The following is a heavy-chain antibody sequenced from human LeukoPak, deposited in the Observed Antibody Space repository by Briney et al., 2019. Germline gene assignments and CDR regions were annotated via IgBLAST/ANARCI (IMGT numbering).Heavy chain of an antibody. CDR3: ARDSLVGATTFDY. CDR1: GFTFSSYS. D-gene: IGHD1-26*01. J-gene: IGHJ4*02. Sequence: GGSLRLSCAASGFTFSSYSMNWVRQAPGKGLEWVSSISSSSSYIYYADSVKGRFTISRDNAKNSLYLQMNSLRAEDTAVYHCARDSLVGATTFDYWGQGTLVTVSS. CDR2: ISSSSSYI. V-gene: IGHV3-21*01.